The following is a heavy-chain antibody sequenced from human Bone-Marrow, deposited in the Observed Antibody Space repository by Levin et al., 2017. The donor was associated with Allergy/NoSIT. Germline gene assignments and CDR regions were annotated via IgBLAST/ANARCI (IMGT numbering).Heavy chain of an antibody. CDR1: GFIFSTYT. J-gene: IGHJ3*02. D-gene: IGHD6-13*01. CDR3: ARGGAEQQLNIRNDAFDI. Sequence: PGGSLRLSCAASGFIFSTYTIHWVRQTPDRGLEWLAVISRDGASKYYAASVKARFTMSRDNSKNTLYLQMDSLRAEDTAVYYCARGGAEQQLNIRNDAFDIWGQGTLVTVSS. CDR2: ISRDGASK. V-gene: IGHV3-30-3*01.